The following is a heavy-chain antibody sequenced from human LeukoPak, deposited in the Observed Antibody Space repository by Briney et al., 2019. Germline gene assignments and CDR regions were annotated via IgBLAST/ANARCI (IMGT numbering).Heavy chain of an antibody. CDR3: ARVIDSSGYYSGNWFDP. Sequence: SETLSLTCAVYGGSFSGYYWSWIRQPPAKGLEWIGEINHSGSTNYNPSPKSRVTISVDTSKNHFSLKLSSVTAADTAVYYCARVIDSSGYYSGNWFDPWGQGTLVTVSS. CDR2: INHSGST. J-gene: IGHJ5*02. D-gene: IGHD3-22*01. V-gene: IGHV4-34*01. CDR1: GGSFSGYY.